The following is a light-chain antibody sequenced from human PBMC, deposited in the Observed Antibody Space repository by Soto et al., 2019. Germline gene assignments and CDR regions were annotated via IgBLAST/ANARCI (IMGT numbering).Light chain of an antibody. V-gene: IGLV2-23*03. CDR3: CSYAGSSTFVV. CDR1: SSDVGSYNL. J-gene: IGLJ2*01. CDR2: EGS. Sequence: SVLNQPASVSGSPGQSITISCTGTSSDVGSYNLVSWYQQHPGKAPKLMIYEGSRRPSGVSNRFSGSKSGNTASLTISGLQAEDEADYYCCSYAGSSTFVVFGGGTKVTV.